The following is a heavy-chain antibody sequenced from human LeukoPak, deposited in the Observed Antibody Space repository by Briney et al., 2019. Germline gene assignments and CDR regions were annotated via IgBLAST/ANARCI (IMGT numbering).Heavy chain of an antibody. CDR2: ISSSGSTI. D-gene: IGHD4-11*01. CDR1: GFTFSDYY. Sequence: PGGSLRLSCAASGFTFSDYYMSWIRQAPGKGLEWVSCISSSGSTIYYADSVKGRFTISRDNAKNSLYLQMNSLRAEDTAVYYCARVSADYSNPSGYMDVWGKGTTVTVSS. J-gene: IGHJ6*03. CDR3: ARVSADYSNPSGYMDV. V-gene: IGHV3-11*04.